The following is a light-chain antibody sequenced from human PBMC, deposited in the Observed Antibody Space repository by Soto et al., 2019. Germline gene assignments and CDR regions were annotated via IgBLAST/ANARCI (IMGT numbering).Light chain of an antibody. Sequence: QSVLTQPPSASGTPGQRVTISCSGSNFNIGSHTVNWYQQLPGTAPKLLMHNNNQRPAGVPDRFSGSKSGTSASLAISGLQSEDEADYSCSVWDDSLKGWVLGGGTKLTVL. CDR2: NNN. V-gene: IGLV1-44*01. CDR3: SVWDDSLKGWV. J-gene: IGLJ3*02. CDR1: NFNIGSHT.